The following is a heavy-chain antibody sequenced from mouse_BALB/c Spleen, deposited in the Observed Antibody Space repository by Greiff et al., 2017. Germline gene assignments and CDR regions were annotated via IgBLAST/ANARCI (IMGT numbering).Heavy chain of an antibody. CDR1: GYTFTSYW. Sequence: QVQLQQPGAELVRPGASVKLSCKASGYTFTSYWINWVKQRPRQGLEWIGNIYPSDSYTNYNQKFKDKATLTVDKSSSTAYMQLSSPTSEDSAVYYCTRGRDYFDYWGQGTTLTVSS. CDR3: TRGRDYFDY. V-gene: IGHV1-69*02. J-gene: IGHJ2*01. CDR2: IYPSDSYT.